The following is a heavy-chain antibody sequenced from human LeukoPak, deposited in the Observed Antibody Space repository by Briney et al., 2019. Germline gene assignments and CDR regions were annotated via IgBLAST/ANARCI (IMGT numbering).Heavy chain of an antibody. CDR3: ARGSGQLWSYFDY. Sequence: PGGSLRLSCEASGFSFSSYWMIWVRQAPGKGLEWVSVIYSGGSTYYADSVKGRFTISRDNSKNTLYLQMNSLRSDDTAVYYCARGSGQLWSYFDYWGQGTLVTVSS. J-gene: IGHJ4*02. V-gene: IGHV3-53*05. D-gene: IGHD5-18*01. CDR1: GFSFSSYW. CDR2: IYSGGST.